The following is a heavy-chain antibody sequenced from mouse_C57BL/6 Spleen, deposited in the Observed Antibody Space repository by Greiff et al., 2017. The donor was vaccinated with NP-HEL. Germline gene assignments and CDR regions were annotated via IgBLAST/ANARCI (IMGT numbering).Heavy chain of an antibody. D-gene: IGHD1-1*01. CDR1: GYTFTSYW. CDR2: IDPSDSET. J-gene: IGHJ2*01. Sequence: QVQLKQPGAELVRPGSSVKLSCKASGYTFTSYWMHWVKQRPIQGLEWIGNIDPSDSETHYNQKFKDKATLTVDKSSSTAYMQLSSLTSEDSAVYYCGYGSSYPYYFDYWGQGTTLTVSS. V-gene: IGHV1-52*01. CDR3: GYGSSYPYYFDY.